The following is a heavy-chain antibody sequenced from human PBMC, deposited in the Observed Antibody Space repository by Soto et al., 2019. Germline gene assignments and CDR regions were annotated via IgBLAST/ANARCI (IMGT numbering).Heavy chain of an antibody. CDR2: ISPNSGNT. Sequence: QVHLVQSGAEVKKPGASVNVSCKTSGYTFTRNGISWVRQAPGQGLEWMGWISPNSGNTKYAQKLQGRVIMTTDTSPSTAYMALRSLRSDDTAVYYCVKDRDSNSWPSRDVWGPGTTVTVSS. J-gene: IGHJ6*02. D-gene: IGHD3-22*01. V-gene: IGHV1-18*01. CDR1: GYTFTRNG. CDR3: VKDRDSNSWPSRDV.